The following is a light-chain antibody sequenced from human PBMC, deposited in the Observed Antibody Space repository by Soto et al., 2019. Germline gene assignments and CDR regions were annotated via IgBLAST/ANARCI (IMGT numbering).Light chain of an antibody. CDR3: QQYAASPRT. CDR2: GAS. CDR1: QSVSNNY. J-gene: IGKJ1*01. V-gene: IGKV3-20*01. Sequence: EIVLTQSPGTLSLSPRERATLSCRASQSVSNNYLAWYQHRPGQAPRLLIYGASTRAPGIPDRFSGSGSGTDFTLTISRLEPEDFAVYYCQQYAASPRTFGQGPQVEV.